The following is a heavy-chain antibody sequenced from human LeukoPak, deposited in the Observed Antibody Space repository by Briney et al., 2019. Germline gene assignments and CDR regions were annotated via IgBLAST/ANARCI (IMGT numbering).Heavy chain of an antibody. CDR3: ARVVGATYYFDY. J-gene: IGHJ4*02. V-gene: IGHV4-39*07. D-gene: IGHD1-26*01. CDR1: GSSINSSSYY. CDR2: ISYSGSS. Sequence: KPSETLSVTCTVSGSSINSSSYYWGWIRQPPGKGLEWIGTISYSGSSYYNPSLKSRVTTSLDTSKNQFSLKLSSATAADSAVYYCARVVGATYYFDYWGQGTLVTVSA.